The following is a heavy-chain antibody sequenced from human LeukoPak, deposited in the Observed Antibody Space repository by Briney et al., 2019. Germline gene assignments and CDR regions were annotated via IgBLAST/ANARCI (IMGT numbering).Heavy chain of an antibody. J-gene: IGHJ4*02. V-gene: IGHV4-59*12. CDR1: GGSISSYY. Sequence: SETLSLTCTVSGGSISSYYWSWIRQPPGKGLEWIGYIYYSGSTNYNPSLKSRVTISVDTSKNQFSLKLSSVTAADTAVYYCARDESSRYMWSYWGQGTLVTVSS. D-gene: IGHD6-13*01. CDR3: ARDESSRYMWSY. CDR2: IYYSGST.